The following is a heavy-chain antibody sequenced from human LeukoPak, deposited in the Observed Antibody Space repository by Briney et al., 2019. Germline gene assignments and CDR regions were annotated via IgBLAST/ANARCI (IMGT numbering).Heavy chain of an antibody. Sequence: NPSETLSLTCTVSGGSVSSSSYYWGWIRQPPGKGLEWIGSISYSGTNHNNPSLRSRVCISIDTSKNQFSVKLTSVTAADTAMYYCASLGTLRSWGQGTLVTVSS. CDR3: ASLGTLRS. V-gene: IGHV4-39*01. CDR2: ISYSGTN. CDR1: GGSVSSSSYY. J-gene: IGHJ5*02. D-gene: IGHD7-27*01.